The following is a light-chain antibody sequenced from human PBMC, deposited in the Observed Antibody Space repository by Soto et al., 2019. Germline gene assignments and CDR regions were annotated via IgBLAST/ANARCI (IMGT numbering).Light chain of an antibody. Sequence: HSALTQPASVSGSPGQSITISCTGTSSDVGGYNYVSWYQQHPGKAPKLMIYDVSNRPSGVSNRFSGSKSGNTASLTISGLQAEDEADYYCSSYTSSSLDVFGTGTKLTVL. J-gene: IGLJ1*01. CDR2: DVS. V-gene: IGLV2-14*01. CDR3: SSYTSSSLDV. CDR1: SSDVGGYNY.